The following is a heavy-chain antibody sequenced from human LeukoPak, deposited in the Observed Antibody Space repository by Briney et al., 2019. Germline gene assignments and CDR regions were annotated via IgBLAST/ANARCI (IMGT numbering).Heavy chain of an antibody. CDR3: ARDAIAAAGSRGNWFDP. D-gene: IGHD6-13*01. CDR1: GFTFSSYS. J-gene: IGHJ5*02. Sequence: PGGSLRLSCAASGFTFSSYSMNWVRQAPGKGLEWVSSISSSSSYIYYADSVKGRFTISRDNAKNSLYLQMNSLRAEDTAVYYCARDAIAAAGSRGNWFDPWGQGTLVTVSS. V-gene: IGHV3-21*01. CDR2: ISSSSSYI.